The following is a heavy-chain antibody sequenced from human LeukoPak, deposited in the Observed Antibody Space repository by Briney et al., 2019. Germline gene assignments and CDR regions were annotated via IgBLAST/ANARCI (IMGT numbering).Heavy chain of an antibody. Sequence: ASVKVSCKASGYTFTSYYMHWVRQAPGRGLEWMGIINPSGGSTSYAQKFQGRVTMTRDTSTSTVYMELSSLRSEDTAVYYCARDPNRLLWFGELLYGPYDYWGQGTLVTVSS. CDR1: GYTFTSYY. CDR2: INPSGGST. J-gene: IGHJ4*02. V-gene: IGHV1-46*01. D-gene: IGHD3-10*01. CDR3: ARDPNRLLWFGELLYGPYDY.